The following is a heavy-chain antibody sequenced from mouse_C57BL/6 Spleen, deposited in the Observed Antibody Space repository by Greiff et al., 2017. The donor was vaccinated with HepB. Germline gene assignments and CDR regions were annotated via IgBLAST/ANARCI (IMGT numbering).Heavy chain of an antibody. J-gene: IGHJ4*01. D-gene: IGHD2-4*01. CDR3: ARDRYEYVYYSAMDY. CDR2: IGPGSGST. CDR1: GYTFTDYY. Sequence: VQLQQSGAELVKPGASVKISCKASGYTFTDYYINWVKQRPGQGLEWIGKIGPGSGSTYYNEKFKGKATLTADKSSSTADMQLSSLTSEDSAVYFCARDRYEYVYYSAMDYWGQGTSVTVSS. V-gene: IGHV1-77*01.